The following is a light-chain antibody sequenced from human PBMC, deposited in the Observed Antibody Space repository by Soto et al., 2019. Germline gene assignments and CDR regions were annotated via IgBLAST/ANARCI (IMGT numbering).Light chain of an antibody. J-gene: IGKJ4*01. CDR1: QSVSSY. V-gene: IGKV3-20*01. Sequence: EIVLTQSPGTLSLSPGETAALSCRASQSVSSYLAWYQQKPGQAPRLLIYAASSRATGIPDRFSGSGSGTDFTLTISRLEPEDFAVYYCQQYGYSPTFGGGTKVDIK. CDR2: AAS. CDR3: QQYGYSPT.